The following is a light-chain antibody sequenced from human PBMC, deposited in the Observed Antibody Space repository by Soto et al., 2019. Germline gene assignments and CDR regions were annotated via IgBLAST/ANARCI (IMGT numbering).Light chain of an antibody. Sequence: STLPQPPSAPVPPGQSITISCTATSSDVGGCNYVSWYQQHPSQPPKLIIYDVSNRPTGVYNRLSDSNSDHTASVPIPGLQAEVEVDYYCSSYTSSSIPYGFGSGSKVTV. CDR3: SSYTSSSIPYG. V-gene: IGLV2-14*01. CDR1: SSDVGGCNY. J-gene: IGLJ1*01. CDR2: DVS.